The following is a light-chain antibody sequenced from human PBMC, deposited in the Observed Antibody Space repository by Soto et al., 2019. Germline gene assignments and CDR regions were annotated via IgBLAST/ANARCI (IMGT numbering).Light chain of an antibody. J-gene: IGLJ2*01. CDR3: LLSYSGADVV. V-gene: IGLV7-46*01. Sequence: QAVVTQEPSLTVSPGGTVTLTCGSSTGAVTSGHSPYWFQQKPGQAPRTLIYDTSNKHSWTPARFSGSLLGGKAALTLSGAQPEDEAEYYCLLSYSGADVVFGGGTKLTVL. CDR2: DTS. CDR1: TGAVTSGHS.